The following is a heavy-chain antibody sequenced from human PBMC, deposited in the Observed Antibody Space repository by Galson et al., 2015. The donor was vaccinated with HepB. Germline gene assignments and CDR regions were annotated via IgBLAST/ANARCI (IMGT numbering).Heavy chain of an antibody. J-gene: IGHJ4*02. D-gene: IGHD3-22*01. CDR2: INTSGGGT. V-gene: IGHV1-46*01. CDR1: GYTFTNYC. CDR3: ARDLSDSSGYYYYLDC. Sequence: SVKVSCKASGYTFTNYCMNWVRQAPGQGLEWMGIINTSGGGTGYAQKFQGRVTVTRDTSTSTVYMELSSLTSEDTAVYYRARDLSDSSGYYYYLDCWGQGTLVTVSS.